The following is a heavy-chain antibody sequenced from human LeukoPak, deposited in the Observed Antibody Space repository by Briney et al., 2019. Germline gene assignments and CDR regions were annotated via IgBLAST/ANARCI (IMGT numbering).Heavy chain of an antibody. CDR2: IIPIFGTE. CDR3: ARDTGDCGSTSCPLALDY. V-gene: IGHV1-69*05. Sequence: AAVKVSCKASGGTFSSYAISWVRQAPGQGLEWMGGIIPIFGTENYAQKFQGRVTITTDESTSTAYMELSSLRSEDTAVYYCARDTGDCGSTSCPLALDYWGQGTLVTVSS. D-gene: IGHD2-2*01. CDR1: GGTFSSYA. J-gene: IGHJ4*02.